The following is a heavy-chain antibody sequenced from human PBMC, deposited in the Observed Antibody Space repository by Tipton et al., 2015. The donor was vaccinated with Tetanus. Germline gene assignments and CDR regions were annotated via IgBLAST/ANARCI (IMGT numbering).Heavy chain of an antibody. Sequence: TLSLTCAVYGGSFSGYYWSWIRQPPGKGLEWIGEISHSGSTTYNPSLKSRVTISVDTSKNQFSLKLSSVTAADTAVYYCATTEYSSGWYNWGQGTLVTVSS. CDR3: ATTEYSSGWYN. D-gene: IGHD6-19*01. CDR2: ISHSGST. CDR1: GGSFSGYY. J-gene: IGHJ4*02. V-gene: IGHV4-34*01.